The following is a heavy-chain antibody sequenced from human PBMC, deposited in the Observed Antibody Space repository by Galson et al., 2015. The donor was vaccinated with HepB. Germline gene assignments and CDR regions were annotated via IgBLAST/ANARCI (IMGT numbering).Heavy chain of an antibody. CDR1: GFTFSSYS. CDR3: ARGQNYYGSGSIY. CDR2: ISSSSSTI. Sequence: SLRLSCAASGFTFSSYSMNWVRQAPGKGLEWVSYISSSSSTIYYADSVKGRFTISRDNAKNSLYLQMNSLRAEDTAVYYCARGQNYYGSGSIYWGQGTLVTVSP. V-gene: IGHV3-48*04. D-gene: IGHD3-10*01. J-gene: IGHJ4*02.